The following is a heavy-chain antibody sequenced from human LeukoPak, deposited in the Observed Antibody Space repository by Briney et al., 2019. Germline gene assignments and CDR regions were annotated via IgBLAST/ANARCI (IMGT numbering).Heavy chain of an antibody. CDR2: IYTSGST. Sequence: SETLSPTCTDSGGSISSYYWSWLRQPAGKGLEWIGRIYTSGSTNYNPSLKSRVTMSVDTSKNQFSLKLSSVTAADTAVYYCARERVSYSGYDFGFYYFDYWGQGTLVTVSS. D-gene: IGHD5-12*01. J-gene: IGHJ4*02. V-gene: IGHV4-4*07. CDR1: GGSISSYY. CDR3: ARERVSYSGYDFGFYYFDY.